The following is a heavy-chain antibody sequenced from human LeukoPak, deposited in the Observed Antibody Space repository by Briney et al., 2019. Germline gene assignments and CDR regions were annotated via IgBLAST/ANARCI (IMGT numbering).Heavy chain of an antibody. D-gene: IGHD5-18*01. CDR1: GYSISSGYY. Sequence: PSQTLSLTCTVSGYSISSGYYWGWIRQPPGKGLEWIAIIYHSGITYYNPSLKSRVTISVDTSKNQFSLNLRSVTAADTAVYFCARDQSSRGYYYGYWFDPWGQGTPVTVSS. CDR2: IYHSGIT. V-gene: IGHV4-38-2*02. CDR3: ARDQSSRGYYYGYWFDP. J-gene: IGHJ5*02.